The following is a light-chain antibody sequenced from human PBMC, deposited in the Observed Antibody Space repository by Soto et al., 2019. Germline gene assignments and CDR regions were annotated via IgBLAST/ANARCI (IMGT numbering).Light chain of an antibody. V-gene: IGKV1-39*01. J-gene: IGKJ1*01. Sequence: DIQMTQSPSSLSASVGDRVTITCRTSQSIRNFLNWYQQKPGTVPKLLISSSSTLESGVPSRFSGGGSGTDFTLNITNLQPEDFATYFCQQNYLSPWTFGPGTRVEIK. CDR1: QSIRNF. CDR2: SSS. CDR3: QQNYLSPWT.